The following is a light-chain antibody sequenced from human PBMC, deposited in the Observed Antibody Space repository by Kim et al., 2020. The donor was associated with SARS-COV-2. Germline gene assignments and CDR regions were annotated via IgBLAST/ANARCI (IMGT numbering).Light chain of an antibody. CDR3: QQYNNWLALT. CDR2: DAS. Sequence: FRGERATLSCRASQSVSSNLVWYQQKPGQAPRVLIYDASTRATGIPARFSGSGSGTEFTLTITSLQSEDFAVYYCQQYNNWLALTFGGGTKVDIK. J-gene: IGKJ4*01. CDR1: QSVSSN. V-gene: IGKV3-15*01.